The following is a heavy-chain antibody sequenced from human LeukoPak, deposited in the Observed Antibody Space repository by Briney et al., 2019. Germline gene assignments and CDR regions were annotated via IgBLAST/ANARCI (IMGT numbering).Heavy chain of an antibody. CDR1: GYTFISYY. D-gene: IGHD6-19*01. V-gene: IGHV1-46*01. CDR3: ARGRRRIAVAGRGFDP. CDR2: INPSDGST. Sequence: ASVKVSCKASGYTFISYYMHWVRQAPGQGLEWMGIINPSDGSTSYAQKFQGRVTMTRDTSTSTVYMELSSLRSEDTAVYYCARGRRRIAVAGRGFDPWGQGTLVTVSS. J-gene: IGHJ5*02.